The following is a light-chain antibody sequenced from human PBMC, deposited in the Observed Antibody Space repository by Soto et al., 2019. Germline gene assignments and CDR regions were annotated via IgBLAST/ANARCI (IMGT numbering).Light chain of an antibody. J-gene: IGKJ5*01. CDR2: AAS. CDR1: QTISNF. V-gene: IGKV1-39*01. CDR3: QQTYRTPIT. Sequence: DIQMTQSPSSLSASVGDRVIITCRTSQTISNFLNWYQQKPGKAPKLLIFAASSLQSGVPSRFSGSGSVTDFTLTISSVQPEDFATYYCQQTYRTPITLGQGTRLEIK.